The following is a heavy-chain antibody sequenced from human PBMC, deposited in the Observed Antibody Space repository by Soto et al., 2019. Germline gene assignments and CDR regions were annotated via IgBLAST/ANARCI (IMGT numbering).Heavy chain of an antibody. CDR1: GGSISSGGYY. D-gene: IGHD1-26*01. J-gene: IGHJ1*01. V-gene: IGHV4-31*03. CDR2: IYYSGST. Sequence: QVQLQESGPGLVKPSQTLSLTCTVSGGSISSGGYYWSWIRQHPGKGLEWIGYIYYSGSTNYNPSLKSRVTISVDTSKDQFSLNLTSVTAADTAVYVCAREGGNYFQQWGQGTLVTVSS. CDR3: AREGGNYFQQ.